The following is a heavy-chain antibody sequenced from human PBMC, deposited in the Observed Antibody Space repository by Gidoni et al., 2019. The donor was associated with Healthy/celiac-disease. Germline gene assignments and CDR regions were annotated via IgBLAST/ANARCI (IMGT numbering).Heavy chain of an antibody. Sequence: QVTLRESGPALVKPTQTLTLTCTFSGFSLSNSGMCVSWIRQPPGKALEWLALIDWDADKYYITSLKTRLTISKDTSKNQVVLTMTNMDPVDTATYYCARSTMVRGVGWFDPWGQGTLVTVSS. J-gene: IGHJ5*02. CDR3: ARSTMVRGVGWFDP. V-gene: IGHV2-70*01. D-gene: IGHD3-10*01. CDR1: GFSLSNSGMC. CDR2: IDWDADK.